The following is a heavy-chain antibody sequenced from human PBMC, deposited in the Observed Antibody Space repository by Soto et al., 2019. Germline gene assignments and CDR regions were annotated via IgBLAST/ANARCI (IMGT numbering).Heavy chain of an antibody. J-gene: IGHJ5*02. CDR2: ISAYNGNT. D-gene: IGHD3-3*01. Sequence: GASVKVSCKASGYTFTRYGISWVRQAPGQGLEWMGWISAYNGNTNYAQKLQGRVTMTTDTSTSTAYMELRSLRSDDTAVYYCARVCITIFGVVIAGNWFDPWGQGTLVTVSS. CDR3: ARVCITIFGVVIAGNWFDP. V-gene: IGHV1-18*01. CDR1: GYTFTRYG.